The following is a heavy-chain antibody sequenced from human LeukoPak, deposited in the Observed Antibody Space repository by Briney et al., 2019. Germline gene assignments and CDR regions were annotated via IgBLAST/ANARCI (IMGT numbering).Heavy chain of an antibody. CDR3: ARVGTWELQRVFEY. J-gene: IGHJ4*02. CDR2: IHKAGTES. D-gene: IGHD1-26*01. V-gene: IGHV3-7*01. Sequence: PGGSLRLSCAASGFTFSSYGMHWVRQAPGKGLEWVANIHKAGTESYYVDSVKGRFAISRDNAKNSLYLQLSSLRVDDTAVYYCARVGTWELQRVFEYWGQGTLVTVSS. CDR1: GFTFSSYG.